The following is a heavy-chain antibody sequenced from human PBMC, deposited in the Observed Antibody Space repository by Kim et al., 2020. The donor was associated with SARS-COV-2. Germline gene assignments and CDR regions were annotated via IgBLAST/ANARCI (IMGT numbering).Heavy chain of an antibody. CDR2: IIPIFGTA. CDR1: GGTFSSYA. CDR3: ARPSRLRYFDWFPSDYYYGMDV. V-gene: IGHV1-69*13. J-gene: IGHJ6*02. Sequence: SVKVSCKASGGTFSSYAISWVRQAPGQGLEWMGGIIPIFGTANYAQKFQGRVTITADESTSTAYMELSSLRSEDTAVYYCARPSRLRYFDWFPSDYYYGMDVWGQGTTVTVSS. D-gene: IGHD3-9*01.